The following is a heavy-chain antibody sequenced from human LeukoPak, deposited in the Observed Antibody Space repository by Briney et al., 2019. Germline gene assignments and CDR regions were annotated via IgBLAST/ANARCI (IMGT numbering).Heavy chain of an antibody. CDR2: ISTTGNT. D-gene: IGHD1-26*01. Sequence: SETLSLTCAVSGASISTYYWSWIRQPAGEGLEWIGRISTTGNTNYSPSLKSRVTMSLDTSNNQFSLKLSSVTAADTAVYYCARSTAGAARHDSWGQGTLVTVSS. J-gene: IGHJ4*02. V-gene: IGHV4-4*07. CDR1: GASISTYY. CDR3: ARSTAGAARHDS.